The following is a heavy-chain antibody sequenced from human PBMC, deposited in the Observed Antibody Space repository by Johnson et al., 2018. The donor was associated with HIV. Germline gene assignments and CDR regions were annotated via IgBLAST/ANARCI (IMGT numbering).Heavy chain of an antibody. J-gene: IGHJ3*02. CDR1: GFTFSSYA. D-gene: IGHD7-27*01. Sequence: QMQLVESGGGVVQPGRSLRLSCAASGFTFSSYAMHWVRQAPGKGLEWVAVISYDGSNKYYADSVKGRFTISRDNSKNTLYLQMNSLRAEDTAVYYCARGSGVGAFDIWGQGTMVTVSS. CDR2: ISYDGSNK. CDR3: ARGSGVGAFDI. V-gene: IGHV3-30*04.